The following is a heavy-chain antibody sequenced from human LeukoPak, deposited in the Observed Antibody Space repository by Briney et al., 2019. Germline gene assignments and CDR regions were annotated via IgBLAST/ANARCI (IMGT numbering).Heavy chain of an antibody. CDR3: VRDLGQWLVQGIFFDY. CDR2: ISAYNGNT. D-gene: IGHD6-19*01. V-gene: IGHV1-18*01. Sequence: ASVKVSCKASGYTFTSYGISWVRQAPGQGLEWMAWISAYNGNTNYAQKLQGGVTMTQDTSTSTAYMELRSLRSDDTAVYYCVRDLGQWLVQGIFFDYWGQGTLVTVSS. J-gene: IGHJ4*02. CDR1: GYTFTSYG.